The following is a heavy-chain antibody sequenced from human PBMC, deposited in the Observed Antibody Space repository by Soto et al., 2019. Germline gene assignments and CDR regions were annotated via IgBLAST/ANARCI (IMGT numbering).Heavy chain of an antibody. CDR2: IFVSSTTI. CDR1: GFTFSSYS. D-gene: IGHD3-9*01. J-gene: IGHJ4*02. CDR3: ARDKDWAFDY. Sequence: GGSLRLSCVASGFTFSSYSMVWVRQAPGKGLEWVSYIFVSSTTIYYADSVKGRFTVSRDNAQNSLFLLMNSLRAEDTAVYYCARDKDWAFDYWGQGTLVTVSS. V-gene: IGHV3-48*04.